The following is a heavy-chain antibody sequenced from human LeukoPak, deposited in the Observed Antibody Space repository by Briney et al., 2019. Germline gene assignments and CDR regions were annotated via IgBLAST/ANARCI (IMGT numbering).Heavy chain of an antibody. V-gene: IGHV4-39*07. CDR2: IYYSGST. Sequence: SETLSLTCTVSGGSISSSSYYWGWIRQPPGKGLEWIGSIYYSGSTYYNPSLKSRVTISVDTSKNQFSLKLSSVTAADTAVYYCARVGEYDILTGYYFDYWGQGTLVTVSS. CDR1: GGSISSSSYY. J-gene: IGHJ4*02. CDR3: ARVGEYDILTGYYFDY. D-gene: IGHD3-9*01.